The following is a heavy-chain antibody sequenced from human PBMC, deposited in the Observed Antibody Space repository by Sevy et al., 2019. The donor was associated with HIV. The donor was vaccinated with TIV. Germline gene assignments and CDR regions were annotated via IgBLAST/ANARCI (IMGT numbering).Heavy chain of an antibody. Sequence: GGSLRLSCAASGFTFSNAWMSWVRQAPGKGLEWVGRIKSKTDGGTADYAAPVKGRFTISREDSENTLYLQMKGLKTEDTAVYYCTKVYRSGSYYGYYYGMDVWGQGTTVTVSS. CDR2: IKSKTDGGTA. CDR3: TKVYRSGSYYGYYYGMDV. J-gene: IGHJ6*02. D-gene: IGHD1-26*01. V-gene: IGHV3-15*01. CDR1: GFTFSNAW.